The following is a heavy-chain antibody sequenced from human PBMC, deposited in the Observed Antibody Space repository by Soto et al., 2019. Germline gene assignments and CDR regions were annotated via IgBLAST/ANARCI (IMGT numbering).Heavy chain of an antibody. D-gene: IGHD2-2*01. CDR3: AKGCPDSSTRCYGLQFDY. Sequence: GGSLRLSCAASGFTFSSYAMSWVRQAPGKGLEWVSAISGSGGSTYYADSVKGRFTISRDNSKNTLYLQMNSLRAEDTAVYYCAKGCPDSSTRCYGLQFDYRGQGTLVTVSS. CDR2: ISGSGGST. V-gene: IGHV3-23*01. CDR1: GFTFSSYA. J-gene: IGHJ4*02.